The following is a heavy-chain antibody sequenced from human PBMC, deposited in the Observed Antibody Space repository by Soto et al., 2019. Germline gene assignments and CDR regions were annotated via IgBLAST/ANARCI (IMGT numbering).Heavy chain of an antibody. D-gene: IGHD2-15*01. CDR3: ARDVGYCSGGSCYMSYFDY. V-gene: IGHV3-21*01. Sequence: EVQLVESGGGLVKPGGSLRLSCAASGFTFSSYSMNWVRQAPGKGLEWDSSISSSSSYIYYADSVKGRFTISRDNAKNSLYLQMNSLRAEDTAVYYCARDVGYCSGGSCYMSYFDYWGQGTLVTVSS. CDR2: ISSSSSYI. J-gene: IGHJ4*02. CDR1: GFTFSSYS.